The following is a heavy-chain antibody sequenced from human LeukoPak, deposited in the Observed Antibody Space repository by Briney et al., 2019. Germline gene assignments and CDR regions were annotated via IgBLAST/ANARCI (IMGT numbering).Heavy chain of an antibody. CDR3: AAITMVRGWVFDY. CDR1: GFTVRSNY. D-gene: IGHD3-10*01. J-gene: IGHJ4*02. Sequence: PGGSLRLSCAAWGFTVRSNYMSGVRQSPGKGREGVSVIYSGGSTYYADSVKGRFTISRGNSKDTLYLQMNSLRAEDTAVYYCAAITMVRGWVFDYWGQGTLVTVSS. CDR2: IYSGGST. V-gene: IGHV3-66*01.